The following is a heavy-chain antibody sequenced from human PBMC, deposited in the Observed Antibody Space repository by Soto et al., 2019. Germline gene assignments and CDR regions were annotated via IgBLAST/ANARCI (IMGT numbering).Heavy chain of an antibody. CDR2: TYYRSKWYY. J-gene: IGHJ4*01. Sequence: SQTLSLTCAITGDSVSSNSAGWSWVRQSPSRGLEWLGRTYYRSKWYYEYAVSVRGRITINPDTSKNQYSLQLNSVTPEDTAVYFCARGEQYSGRIFNYWGQGTLVTVSS. D-gene: IGHD1-26*01. CDR3: ARGEQYSGRIFNY. V-gene: IGHV6-1*01. CDR1: GDSVSSNSAG.